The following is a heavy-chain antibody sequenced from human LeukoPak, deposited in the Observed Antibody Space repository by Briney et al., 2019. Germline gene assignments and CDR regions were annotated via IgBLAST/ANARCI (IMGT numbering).Heavy chain of an antibody. CDR2: IKQDGREK. D-gene: IGHD3-16*01. V-gene: IGHV3-7*03. J-gene: IGHJ4*02. CDR3: ARDGFGTGSN. Sequence: PGGSLRLSCAASGLTFSNYWMDWVRQAPGKGLEWVANIKQDGREKNYVDSVKGRFIISRDNAENSLYLQMNTLRADDTAVYYCARDGFGTGSNWGQGTLVTVSS. CDR1: GLTFSNYW.